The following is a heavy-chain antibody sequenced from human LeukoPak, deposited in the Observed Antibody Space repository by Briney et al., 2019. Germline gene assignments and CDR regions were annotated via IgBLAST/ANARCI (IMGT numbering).Heavy chain of an antibody. Sequence: SVKVSCKASGGTFSSYAISWVRQAPGQGLEWMGGIIPIFGTANYAQKFQGRVTVTRDTSTSTVHMELSGLGSEDTAVYYCARDQEAFDYWGQGTLVTVSS. CDR1: GGTFSSYA. J-gene: IGHJ4*02. CDR2: IIPIFGTA. V-gene: IGHV1-69*05. CDR3: ARDQEAFDY.